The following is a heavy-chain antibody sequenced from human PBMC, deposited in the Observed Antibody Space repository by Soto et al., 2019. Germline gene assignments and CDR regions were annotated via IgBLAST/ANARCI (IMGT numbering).Heavy chain of an antibody. Sequence: QVQLVQSGAEVKKPGSSVKVSCKASGGTFSSYAISWVRQAPGQGLEWMGGIIPISGTANYAQKFQGRVTITADESTSTAYMELSRLRSEDTAVYYCARSQGSSTSLEIYYYYFYGMDAWGQGTTVTVSS. V-gene: IGHV1-69*01. J-gene: IGHJ6*02. CDR1: GGTFSSYA. D-gene: IGHD2-2*01. CDR2: IIPISGTA. CDR3: ARSQGSSTSLEIYYYYFYGMDA.